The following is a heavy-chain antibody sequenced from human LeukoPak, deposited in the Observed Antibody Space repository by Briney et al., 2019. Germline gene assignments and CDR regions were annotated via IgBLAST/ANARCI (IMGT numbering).Heavy chain of an antibody. CDR3: AKGGYSSSWYYFDY. CDR1: GFTFGDYS. J-gene: IGHJ4*02. CDR2: FSWNSGSI. Sequence: FPRTSCAAPGFTFGDYSIPWGPPAPGEGLGLGSGFSWNSGSIGYADSVKGRFTISRDNAKNSLYLQMNSLRAEDMALYYCAKGGYSSSWYYFDYWGQGTLVTVSS. V-gene: IGHV3-9*03. D-gene: IGHD6-13*01.